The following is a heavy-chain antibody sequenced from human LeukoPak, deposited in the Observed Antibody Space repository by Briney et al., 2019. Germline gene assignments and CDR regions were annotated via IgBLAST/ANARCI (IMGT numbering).Heavy chain of an antibody. CDR2: IYYTGST. J-gene: IGHJ2*01. CDR3: ARRSSTTYWYFGL. CDR1: GDSISTYY. Sequence: SETLSLTCTVSGDSISTYYWSWIRQPPGMGLEWIGYIYYTGSTNYNPSLRGRVTISVDTSKNQFSLKLNSVTAADTAMYYCARRSSTTYWYFGLWGRGPLVVVSS. D-gene: IGHD6-6*01. V-gene: IGHV4-59*01.